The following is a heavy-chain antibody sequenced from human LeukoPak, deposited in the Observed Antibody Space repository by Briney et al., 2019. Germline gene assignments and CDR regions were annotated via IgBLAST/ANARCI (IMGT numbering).Heavy chain of an antibody. V-gene: IGHV1-69*05. J-gene: IGHJ4*02. CDR1: GGTFSSYA. CDR3: ARIRNGYCSGGSCYSDY. CDR2: IIPIFGTA. Sequence: SVKFSCKASGGTFSSYAISWVRQAPGQGLELMGRIIPIFGTANYAQKFQGRVTITTDESTSTAYMELSSLRSEDTAVYYCARIRNGYCSGGSCYSDYWGQGTLVTVSS. D-gene: IGHD2-15*01.